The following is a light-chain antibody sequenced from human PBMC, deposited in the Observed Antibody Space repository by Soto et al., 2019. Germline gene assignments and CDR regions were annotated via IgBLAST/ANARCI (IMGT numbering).Light chain of an antibody. J-gene: IGKJ4*01. CDR1: QSISTW. CDR3: QQYNAYPLT. Sequence: DIQMTQSPSTLSASVGDRVTITCRASQSISTWLAWYQQKPGKAPKLLIYKASHLEGGVPSRFSGSGSGTEFTITISGLQPDDFATYYCQQYNAYPLTFGGGTTVEIK. V-gene: IGKV1-5*03. CDR2: KAS.